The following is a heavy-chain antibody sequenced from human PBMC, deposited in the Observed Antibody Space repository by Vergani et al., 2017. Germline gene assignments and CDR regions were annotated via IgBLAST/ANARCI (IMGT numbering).Heavy chain of an antibody. D-gene: IGHD2-2*01. V-gene: IGHV1-46*01. CDR3: ARVVVPAAIWHGMDV. Sequence: QVQLVQSGAEVKKPGASVKVSCKASGYTFTSYYMHWVRQAPGQGLEWMGIINPSGGSTSYAQKFQGRVTMTRDTSTSTVYMELSSLRSEDTAGYYCARVVVPAAIWHGMDVWGQGTTVTVSS. CDR1: GYTFTSYY. J-gene: IGHJ6*02. CDR2: INPSGGST.